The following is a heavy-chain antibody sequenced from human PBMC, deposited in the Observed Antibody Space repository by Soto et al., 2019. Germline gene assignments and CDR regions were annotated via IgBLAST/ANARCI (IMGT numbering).Heavy chain of an antibody. CDR3: ARDSSGRHDY. Sequence: PSETRSLTCSFSVGSVISFSYYWTWIRQPPGKGLEWIGYIYQSGTTNYNASLKSRVTISIDTSKNQFFLKLNSVTAADTAVYYCARDSSGRHDYWGQGTLVTVSS. D-gene: IGHD3-22*01. V-gene: IGHV4-61*01. CDR2: IYQSGTT. J-gene: IGHJ4*02. CDR1: VGSVISFSYY.